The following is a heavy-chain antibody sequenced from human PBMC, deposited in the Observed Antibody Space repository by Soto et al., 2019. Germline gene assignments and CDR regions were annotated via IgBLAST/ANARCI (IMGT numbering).Heavy chain of an antibody. D-gene: IGHD3-10*01. V-gene: IGHV4-59*01. J-gene: IGHJ6*02. CDR2: IYYSGST. Sequence: PSETLSLTCTVSGGSTSSYYWSWIRQPPGKGLEWIGYIYYSGSTNYNPSLKSRVTISVDTSKNQFSLKLSSVTAADTAVYYCARAAYGSGGYYYYYGMDVWGQGTTVTVSS. CDR3: ARAAYGSGGYYYYYGMDV. CDR1: GGSTSSYY.